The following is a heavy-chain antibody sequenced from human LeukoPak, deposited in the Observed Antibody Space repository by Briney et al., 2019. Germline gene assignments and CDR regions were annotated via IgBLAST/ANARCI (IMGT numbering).Heavy chain of an antibody. Sequence: GASVKVSCKASGYTFTGYYMHWVRQAPGQGLEWMGWINPNSGGTNYAQKFQGRVTMTRDTSISTAYMELSRLRSDDTAVYYCARYRHSSSWHDYWGQATLVTVSS. V-gene: IGHV1-2*02. CDR3: ARYRHSSSWHDY. CDR1: GYTFTGYY. CDR2: INPNSGGT. D-gene: IGHD6-13*01. J-gene: IGHJ4*02.